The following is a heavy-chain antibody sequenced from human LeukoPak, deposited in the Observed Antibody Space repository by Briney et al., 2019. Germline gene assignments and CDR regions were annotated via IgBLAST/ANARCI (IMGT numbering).Heavy chain of an antibody. CDR1: GFTFSSYG. CDR3: ARGWQQLGP. CDR2: IWYDGSNK. Sequence: GGSLRLSCAASGFTFSSYGMHRVRPTPATRQEWVAVIWYDGSNKYYADSVKGRFTISRDNSKNTLYLQMNSLRAEDTAVYYCARGWQQLGPWGQGTLVTVSS. V-gene: IGHV3-33*01. J-gene: IGHJ5*02. D-gene: IGHD6-13*01.